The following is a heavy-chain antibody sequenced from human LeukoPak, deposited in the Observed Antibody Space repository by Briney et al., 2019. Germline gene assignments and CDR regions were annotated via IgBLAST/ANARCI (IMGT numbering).Heavy chain of an antibody. CDR1: GFTFGDYA. V-gene: IGHV3-49*04. Sequence: PGGSLRLSCTASGFTFGDYAMSWVRQAPGKGLEWVGFIRSKAYGGTTEYAASVKGRFTISRDDSKSIAYLQMNSLKTEDTAVYYCTRSFPRGYSYGYGSYYMDVWGKGTTVTVSS. CDR2: IRSKAYGGTT. D-gene: IGHD5-18*01. J-gene: IGHJ6*03. CDR3: TRSFPRGYSYGYGSYYMDV.